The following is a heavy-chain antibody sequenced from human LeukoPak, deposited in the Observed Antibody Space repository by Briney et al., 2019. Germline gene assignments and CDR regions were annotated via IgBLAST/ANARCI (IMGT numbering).Heavy chain of an antibody. Sequence: QTGGSLRPSCAASGFTFSGYWMSWVRQSPEKGLEWVANIKQDGYEKYYVDSVKGRFTISRDNAKNSLYLQMNSLRAEDTAMYYCARDVNYTFDYWGQGTLVTVSS. CDR2: IKQDGYEK. D-gene: IGHD5-24*01. V-gene: IGHV3-7*01. J-gene: IGHJ4*02. CDR3: ARDVNYTFDY. CDR1: GFTFSGYW.